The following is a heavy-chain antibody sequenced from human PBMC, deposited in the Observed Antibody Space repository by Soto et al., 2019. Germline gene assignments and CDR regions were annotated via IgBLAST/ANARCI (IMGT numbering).Heavy chain of an antibody. D-gene: IGHD2-2*01. Sequence: QVQLQESGPGLVKPSQTLSLTCTVSGGSISSGGYYWSWIRQHPGKGLEWIGYIYYSGSTSYNPSLKSRVTISVDTSKNQFSLKLSSVTAADTAVYYCARDRVGYCSSTSCYGRYYFVYWGQGTLVTVSS. CDR3: ARDRVGYCSSTSCYGRYYFVY. J-gene: IGHJ4*02. CDR1: GGSISSGGYY. V-gene: IGHV4-31*03. CDR2: IYYSGST.